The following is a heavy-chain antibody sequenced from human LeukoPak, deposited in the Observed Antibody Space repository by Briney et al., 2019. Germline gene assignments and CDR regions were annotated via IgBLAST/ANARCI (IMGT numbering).Heavy chain of an antibody. D-gene: IGHD3-22*01. Sequence: SGPTLVKPTQTLTLTCTFSGFSLSTSGVGVGWIRQPPGKALEWLALIYWNDDKRYSPSLKSRITITKDTSKNQVVLTMTNMDPVDTATYYCAHRRFLDSSGYFDYWGQGTLVTVSS. J-gene: IGHJ4*02. CDR3: AHRRFLDSSGYFDY. CDR1: GFSLSTSGVG. CDR2: IYWNDDK. V-gene: IGHV2-5*01.